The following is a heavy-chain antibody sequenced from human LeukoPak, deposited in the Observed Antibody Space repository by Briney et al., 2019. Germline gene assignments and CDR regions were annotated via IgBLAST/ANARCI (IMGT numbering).Heavy chain of an antibody. CDR1: GFAFSSYG. Sequence: GRSLRLSCAASGFAFSSYGMHWVRQAPSKGLEWVAVIWYDGSNKYYADSVKGRFTISRDNSKNTLYLQMNSLRAEDTAVYYCARDTRDPGSYYYYYGVDVWGQGTTVTVSS. D-gene: IGHD1-1*01. CDR3: ARDTRDPGSYYYYYGVDV. CDR2: IWYDGSNK. J-gene: IGHJ6*02. V-gene: IGHV3-33*01.